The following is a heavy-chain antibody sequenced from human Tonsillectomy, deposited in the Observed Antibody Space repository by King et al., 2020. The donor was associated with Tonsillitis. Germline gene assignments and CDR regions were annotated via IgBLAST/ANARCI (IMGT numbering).Heavy chain of an antibody. CDR3: ARDDLDVDTYGYQWFDP. V-gene: IGHV3-48*04. Sequence: VQLVESGGALVQPGGSLRLSCTASGFTFSHYGMNWVRQAPGKGLEWLSHISRRSSTVHYADSVRGRFAISRDNAKNLLSLQMNSLRAEDTAIYYCARDDLDVDTYGYQWFDPWGLGTLVTVSS. J-gene: IGHJ5*02. CDR2: ISRRSSTV. D-gene: IGHD5-18*01. CDR1: GFTFSHYG.